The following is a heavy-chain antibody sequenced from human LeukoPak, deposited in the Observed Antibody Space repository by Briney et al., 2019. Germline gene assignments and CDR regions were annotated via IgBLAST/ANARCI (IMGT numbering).Heavy chain of an antibody. Sequence: SETLSLTCTVSGDSINSLDLWSWVRQPPGKGLEWIGEMYLSGTTHSNPSVKSRVTISINKSKNQFFLNLSSVTAADTAVYYCAGLVGRYSSGLYYYYFDYWGQGTLVTVSS. CDR2: MYLSGTT. D-gene: IGHD3-22*01. CDR3: AGLVGRYSSGLYYYYFDY. CDR1: GDSINSLDL. V-gene: IGHV4-4*02. J-gene: IGHJ4*02.